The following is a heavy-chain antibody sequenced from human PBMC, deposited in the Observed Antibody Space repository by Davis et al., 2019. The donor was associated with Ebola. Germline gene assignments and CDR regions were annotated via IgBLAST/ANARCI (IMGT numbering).Heavy chain of an antibody. CDR1: ASTFSSYS. V-gene: IGHV3-21*01. CDR3: AGARVTTPYYYYGMDV. Sequence: PSESLSLSCAASASTFSSYSMNWVRQAPGKGLEWVSSISSSSSYIYYADSVKGRFTIARDNAKNSLYLQMNSLRAEDTAVYYCAGARVTTPYYYYGMDVWGQGTTVTVSS. CDR2: ISSSSSYI. J-gene: IGHJ6*02. D-gene: IGHD1-14*01.